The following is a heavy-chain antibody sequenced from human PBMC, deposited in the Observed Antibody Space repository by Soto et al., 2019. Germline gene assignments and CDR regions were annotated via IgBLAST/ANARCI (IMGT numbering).Heavy chain of an antibody. CDR3: ARDGGVYDYSPFDY. CDR2: IIPIFGTA. D-gene: IGHD4-4*01. J-gene: IGHJ4*02. Sequence: QVQLVQSGAEVKKPGSSVKVSCKASGGTFSSYAISWVRQAPGQGLEWMGGIIPIFGTADYAQKFQGRVTMTADESTSTADMELSSLRSEDTAVYYCARDGGVYDYSPFDYWGQGTLVTVSS. V-gene: IGHV1-69*12. CDR1: GGTFSSYA.